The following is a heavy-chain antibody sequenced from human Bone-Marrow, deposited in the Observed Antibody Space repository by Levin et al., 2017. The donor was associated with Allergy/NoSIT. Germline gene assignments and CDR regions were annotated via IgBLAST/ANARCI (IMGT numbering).Heavy chain of an antibody. V-gene: IGHV4-30-4*01. Sequence: SETLSLTCTVSGVSISGGDYYWSWLRQPPGKGLEWIAYIHYSGSTDYNPSLKTRVAISVDTAKNQFSLKLDSVTAADTAVYYCARDDAKLMVRGVPVQWGQGTLVTVSS. J-gene: IGHJ4*02. D-gene: IGHD3-10*01. CDR2: IHYSGST. CDR1: GVSISGGDYY. CDR3: ARDDAKLMVRGVPVQ.